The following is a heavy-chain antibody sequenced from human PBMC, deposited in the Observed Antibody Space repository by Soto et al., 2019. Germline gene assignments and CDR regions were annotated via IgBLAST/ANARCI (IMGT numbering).Heavy chain of an antibody. CDR3: GLWPPGGFGY. CDR2: IKSKTDGGTT. Sequence: SCKVSGYTLTELSMNWVRQAPGKGLEWVGRIKSKTDGGTTDYAAPVKGRFTISRDDSKNTLYLQMNSLKTEDTAVYYCGLWPPGGFGYWGQGTLVTVSS. CDR1: GYTLTELS. J-gene: IGHJ4*02. V-gene: IGHV3-15*07. D-gene: IGHD5-18*01.